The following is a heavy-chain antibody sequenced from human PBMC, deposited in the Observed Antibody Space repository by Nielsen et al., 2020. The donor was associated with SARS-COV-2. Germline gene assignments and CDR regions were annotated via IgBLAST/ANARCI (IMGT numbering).Heavy chain of an antibody. CDR3: ARDLGVGAWRKDYYGMDV. D-gene: IGHD1-26*01. V-gene: IGHV1-69*13. CDR1: GDTFSSYA. Sequence: SVKVSCKASGDTFSSYAISWVRQAPGQGLEWMGGIIPIFGTANYAQKFQGRVTITADESTSTAYMELGSLRSEDTAVYYCARDLGVGAWRKDYYGMDVWGQGTTVTVSS. J-gene: IGHJ6*02. CDR2: IIPIFGTA.